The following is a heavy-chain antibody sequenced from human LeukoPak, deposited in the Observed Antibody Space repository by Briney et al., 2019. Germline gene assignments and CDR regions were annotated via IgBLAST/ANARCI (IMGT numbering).Heavy chain of an antibody. Sequence: GGSLRLSCVASGFTFSSYWMSWVRQAPGKGLEWVANIKEDGNEKYYVDSVKGRFTTSRDNAKNSLYLQMNSLRAEDTAVYYCARRGVVARRGSWFDPWGQGTLVTVSS. CDR2: IKEDGNEK. D-gene: IGHD2-15*01. CDR3: ARRGVVARRGSWFDP. CDR1: GFTFSSYW. J-gene: IGHJ5*02. V-gene: IGHV3-7*01.